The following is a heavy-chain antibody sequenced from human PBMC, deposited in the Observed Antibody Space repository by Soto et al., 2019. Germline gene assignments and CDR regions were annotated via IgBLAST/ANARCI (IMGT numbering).Heavy chain of an antibody. CDR3: ARGLVAGPRGDAFDI. Sequence: QVQLQESGPGLLKPSGTLSLTCAVSSGSISSSNWWSWVRQPPGKGLAWIGEIYHSGSTNYNPSLKSRFTIAVDKSRDHFALKLSSVTAADTAVYYCARGLVAGPRGDAFDIWGQGTMVTVSS. CDR1: SGSISSSNW. J-gene: IGHJ3*02. V-gene: IGHV4-4*02. CDR2: IYHSGST. D-gene: IGHD6-19*01.